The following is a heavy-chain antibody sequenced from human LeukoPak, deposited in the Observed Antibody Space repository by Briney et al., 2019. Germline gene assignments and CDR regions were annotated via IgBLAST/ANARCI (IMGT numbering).Heavy chain of an antibody. CDR3: ARAPRSARLDY. J-gene: IGHJ4*02. CDR2: INHSGST. V-gene: IGHV4-34*01. D-gene: IGHD6-25*01. Sequence: SETLSLTCAVYGGSFSGYYWSWIRRPPGKGLEWIGEINHSGSTNYNPSLKSRVTISVDTSKNQFSLKLSSVTAADTAVYYCARAPRSARLDYWGQGTLVTVSS. CDR1: GGSFSGYY.